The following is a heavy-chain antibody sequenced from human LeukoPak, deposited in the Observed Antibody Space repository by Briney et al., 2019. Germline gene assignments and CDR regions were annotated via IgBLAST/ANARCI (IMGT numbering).Heavy chain of an antibody. D-gene: IGHD3-22*01. CDR2: IWYDGSNK. J-gene: IGHJ4*02. CDR3: ARGGPYYYDSSAYDY. CDR1: GFTFSSYG. V-gene: IGHV3-33*01. Sequence: GRSLRLSCAASGFTFSSYGMHWVRQAPGKGLEWVAVIWYDGSNKYYADSVKGRFTISRDNSKNTLYLQMNSLRAEDTAVYYCARGGPYYYDSSAYDYWGQGTLVTVSS.